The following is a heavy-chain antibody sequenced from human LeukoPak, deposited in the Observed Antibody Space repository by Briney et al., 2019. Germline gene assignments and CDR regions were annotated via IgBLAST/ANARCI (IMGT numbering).Heavy chain of an antibody. CDR1: GFTFSSYG. D-gene: IGHD6-13*01. CDR2: MRYDGSNK. V-gene: IGHV3-30*02. J-gene: IGHJ4*02. Sequence: GGSLRLSCAASGFTFSSYGMHWVRQAPGKGLEWVAFMRYDGSNKYYADSVKGRFTISRDNSKNTLYLQMNSLRAEDTAVYSCAKSRIAAAGCFDYWGQGTLVTVSS. CDR3: AKSRIAAAGCFDY.